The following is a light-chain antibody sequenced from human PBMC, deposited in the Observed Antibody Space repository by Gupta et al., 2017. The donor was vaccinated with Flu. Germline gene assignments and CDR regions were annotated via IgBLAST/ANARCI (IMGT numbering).Light chain of an antibody. V-gene: IGKV3-15*01. CDR1: QSVSSN. Sequence: DIVMTQSPATLSVSPRERATLSCRASQSVSSNLAWYQQKPGQAPRLLLYGASTRATGIPARFSGSGSGTEFTLTISSLQSEDFAVYYCQQYNNWPRTFGQGTKVEI. CDR2: GAS. CDR3: QQYNNWPRT. J-gene: IGKJ1*01.